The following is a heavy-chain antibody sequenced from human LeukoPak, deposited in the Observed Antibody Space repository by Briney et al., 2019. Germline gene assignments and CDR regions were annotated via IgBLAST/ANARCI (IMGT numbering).Heavy chain of an antibody. CDR3: ARSIQLWLGAFDY. CDR1: GGSISSGGYY. Sequence: PSETLSLTCTVSGGSISSGGYYWSWIRQHPGKGLEWIGYIYYSGSTYYNPSLKSRVTISVDTSKNQFSLNLSSVTAADTAVYYCARSIQLWLGAFDYWGQGTLVTVSS. D-gene: IGHD5-18*01. J-gene: IGHJ4*02. CDR2: IYYSGST. V-gene: IGHV4-31*03.